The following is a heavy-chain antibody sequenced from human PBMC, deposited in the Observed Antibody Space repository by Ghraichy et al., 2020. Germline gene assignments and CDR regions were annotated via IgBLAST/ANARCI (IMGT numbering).Heavy chain of an antibody. D-gene: IGHD3-3*01. CDR2: MNPNSGNT. CDR3: ARRPHYDFWSGYYGYYYYYMDV. J-gene: IGHJ6*03. Sequence: ASVKVSCKASGYTFTSYDINWVRQATGQGLEWMGWMNPNSGNTGYAQKFQGRVTMTRNTSISTAYMELSSLRSEDTAVYYCARRPHYDFWSGYYGYYYYYMDVWGKGTTVTVSS. CDR1: GYTFTSYD. V-gene: IGHV1-8*01.